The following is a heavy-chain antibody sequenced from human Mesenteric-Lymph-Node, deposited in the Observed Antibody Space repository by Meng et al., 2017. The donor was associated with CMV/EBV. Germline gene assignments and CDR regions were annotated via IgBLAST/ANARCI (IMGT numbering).Heavy chain of an antibody. CDR3: ARILMEAYYGSGSYYNPGWLDP. D-gene: IGHD3-10*01. V-gene: IGHV1-46*01. Sequence: YYIPWVRQAPGQGLEWMGIINPSGRTTTYAQNFQGRVTMTRDTSTSTVYMQPTSLRSEDTAVYYCARILMEAYYGSGSYYNPGWLDPWGQGTVVTVSS. J-gene: IGHJ5*02. CDR1: YY. CDR2: INPSGRTT.